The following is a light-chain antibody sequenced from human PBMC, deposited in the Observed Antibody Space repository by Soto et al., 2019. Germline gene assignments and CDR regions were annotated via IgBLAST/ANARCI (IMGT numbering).Light chain of an antibody. CDR3: CSYAGSYSYV. J-gene: IGLJ1*01. V-gene: IGLV2-11*01. CDR1: SSDVGGYNY. Sequence: QSALTQPRSVSGSPGQSVTISCTGTSSDVGGYNYVSWYQQHPGKAPKLMIYDVSKRPSGVPDRFSGSKSGNTASLTISGLXAEDEADYYCCSYAGSYSYVFGTGTKV. CDR2: DVS.